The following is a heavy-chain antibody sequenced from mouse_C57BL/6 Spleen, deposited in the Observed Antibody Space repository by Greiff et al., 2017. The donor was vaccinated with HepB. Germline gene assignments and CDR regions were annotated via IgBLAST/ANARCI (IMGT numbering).Heavy chain of an antibody. CDR2: IHPSDSDT. V-gene: IGHV1-74*01. J-gene: IGHJ2*01. CDR3: AIHHDYDDGDFDY. Sequence: VQLQQPGAELVKPGASVKVSCKASGYTFTSYWMHWVKQRPGQGLEWIGRIHPSDSDTNYNQKFKGKATLTVDKSSSTAYMQLSSLTAEDSAVYYCAIHHDYDDGDFDYWGQGTTLTVSS. CDR1: GYTFTSYW. D-gene: IGHD2-4*01.